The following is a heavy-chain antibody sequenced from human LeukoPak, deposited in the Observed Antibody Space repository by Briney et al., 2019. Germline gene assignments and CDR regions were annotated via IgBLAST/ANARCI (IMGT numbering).Heavy chain of an antibody. CDR2: IYPGDSDT. CDR3: ARAYYYDSSGYLYYFDY. Sequence: GESLKISCKGSGYSFTSYWIGWVRQMPGKGLEWMGIIYPGDSDTRYSPSFQGQVAISADKSISTAYLQWSSLKASDTAMYYCARAYYYDSSGYLYYFDYWGQGTLVTVSS. D-gene: IGHD3-22*01. V-gene: IGHV5-51*01. CDR1: GYSFTSYW. J-gene: IGHJ4*02.